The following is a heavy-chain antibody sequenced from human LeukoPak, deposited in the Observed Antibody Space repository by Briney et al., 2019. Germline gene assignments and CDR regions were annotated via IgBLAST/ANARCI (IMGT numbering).Heavy chain of an antibody. J-gene: IGHJ4*02. Sequence: GGSLRLSCAASGFTFDDDAMHWVRQAPGKGLEWVSSISWNSGSIGYADSVQGRFTISRDNAKNSLYLQMNSLRAEDMAMYYCAKDSRPDYGDYGAPFDYWGQGTLVTVSS. CDR3: AKDSRPDYGDYGAPFDY. CDR2: ISWNSGSI. CDR1: GFTFDDDA. V-gene: IGHV3-9*03. D-gene: IGHD4-17*01.